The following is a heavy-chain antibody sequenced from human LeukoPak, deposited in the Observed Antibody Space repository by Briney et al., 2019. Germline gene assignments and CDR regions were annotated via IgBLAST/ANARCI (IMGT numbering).Heavy chain of an antibody. J-gene: IGHJ6*02. Sequence: GGSLRLSCAASGFTFSSHGMHWLRQAPGKGLEWMAVIWYDGSNKYYADSVKGRLTISRDNSKNTLSLQMNSLRVEDTAVYYCARAPTTSHYYYGLDVWGQGTTVTVSS. CDR2: IWYDGSNK. V-gene: IGHV3-33*01. CDR1: GFTFSSHG. CDR3: ARAPTTSHYYYGLDV. D-gene: IGHD2-2*01.